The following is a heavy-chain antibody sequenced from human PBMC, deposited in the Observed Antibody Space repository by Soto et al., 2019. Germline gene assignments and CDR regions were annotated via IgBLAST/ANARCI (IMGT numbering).Heavy chain of an antibody. CDR3: ARDLSPWYVEFDY. D-gene: IGHD6-13*01. CDR1: GGSISSAAYY. J-gene: IGHJ4*02. CDR2: ISHSGST. Sequence: SETLSLTCTVSGGSISSAAYYWSWIRQHPGKGLEWIGYISHSGSTYYNPSLKSRVIISVDTSKNQFSLSLTSVTAADTAVYYCARDLSPWYVEFDYWGQGTLVTVS. V-gene: IGHV4-31*03.